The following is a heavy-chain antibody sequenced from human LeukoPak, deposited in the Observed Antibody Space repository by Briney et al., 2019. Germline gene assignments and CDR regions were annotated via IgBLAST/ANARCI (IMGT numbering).Heavy chain of an antibody. D-gene: IGHD6-19*01. Sequence: PGGSLRLSCAASGFTFSSYGMHWVRQAPGKGLEWVAVIWYDGSNKYYADSVKGRFTISRDNSKNTLYLQMNSLRAEDTAVYYCARDGSSGHKPEYFQHWGQGTLVTVSS. J-gene: IGHJ1*01. V-gene: IGHV3-33*01. CDR2: IWYDGSNK. CDR1: GFTFSSYG. CDR3: ARDGSSGHKPEYFQH.